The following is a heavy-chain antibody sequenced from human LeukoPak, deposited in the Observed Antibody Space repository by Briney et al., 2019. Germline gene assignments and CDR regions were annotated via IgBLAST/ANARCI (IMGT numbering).Heavy chain of an antibody. Sequence: SVKVSCKASGGTFSSYAISWVRQAPGQGLECMGRIIPIFGTANYAQKFQGRVTITTDESTSTAYMELSSLRSEDTAVYYCARDLSRTIWPYGAFDIWGQGTMVTVSS. J-gene: IGHJ3*02. V-gene: IGHV1-69*05. CDR3: ARDLSRTIWPYGAFDI. D-gene: IGHD2-8*01. CDR2: IIPIFGTA. CDR1: GGTFSSYA.